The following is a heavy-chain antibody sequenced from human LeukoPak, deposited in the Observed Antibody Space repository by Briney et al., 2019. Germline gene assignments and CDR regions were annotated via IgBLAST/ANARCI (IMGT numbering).Heavy chain of an antibody. V-gene: IGHV1-8*01. D-gene: IGHD1-26*01. J-gene: IGHJ4*02. CDR2: MNPNSGNT. CDR3: ARLQVGATPRQDYFDY. Sequence: ASVKVSCKASGYTFTSYDINWVRQATGQGLEWMGWMNPNSGNTGYAQKFQGRVTMTRNTSISTAYMELSSLRSDDTAVYYCARLQVGATPRQDYFDYWGQGTLVTVSS. CDR1: GYTFTSYD.